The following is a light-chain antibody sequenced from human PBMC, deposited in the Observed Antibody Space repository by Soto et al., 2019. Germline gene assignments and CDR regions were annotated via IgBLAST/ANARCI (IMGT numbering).Light chain of an antibody. CDR3: QHSYSTPRT. CDR2: AAS. CDR1: QSISSY. V-gene: IGKV1-39*01. Sequence: DIQMTQSPSSLSASVGDRVTITCRASQSISSYLNWYQQKPEKAPKLLIYAASSLQSGVPSRFSGSGSGTDFTLTISSLQPEDFATYYCQHSYSTPRTFGPGTKVDIK. J-gene: IGKJ3*01.